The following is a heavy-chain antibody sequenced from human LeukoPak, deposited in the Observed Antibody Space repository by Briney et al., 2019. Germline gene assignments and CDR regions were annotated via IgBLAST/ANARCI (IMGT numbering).Heavy chain of an antibody. J-gene: IGHJ6*02. CDR2: MNPNSGNT. V-gene: IGHV1-8*01. Sequence: ASVKVSCKASGYTFTSYDINWVRQATGQGLEWMGWMNPNSGNTGYAQKFQGRVTMTRNTSISTAYMELSSLRSEDTAVYYCVILLDIVATAEADYYYGMDVWGQGTTVTVSS. CDR3: VILLDIVATAEADYYYGMDV. CDR1: GYTFTSYD. D-gene: IGHD5-12*01.